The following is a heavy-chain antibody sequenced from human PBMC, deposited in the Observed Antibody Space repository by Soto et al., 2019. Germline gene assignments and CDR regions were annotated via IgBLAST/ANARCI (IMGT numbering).Heavy chain of an antibody. D-gene: IGHD4-4*01. CDR2: IHPSGIP. V-gene: IGHV4-30-2*01. CDR3: ASMTTVTQFDY. CDR1: GGAXSXXXXX. J-gene: IGHJ4*02. Sequence: QLQLQESGSGLVKPSQTLSLTCAVSGGAXSXXXXXXXXXXXXXXTGLEWVGCIHPSGIPYYNPSLKSRVTISVDRSKNQFSLKLSSVTAADTAVYYCASMTTVTQFDYWGQGTLVTVSS.